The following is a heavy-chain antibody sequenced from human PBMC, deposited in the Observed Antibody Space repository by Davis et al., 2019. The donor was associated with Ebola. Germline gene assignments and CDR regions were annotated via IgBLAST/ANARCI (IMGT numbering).Heavy chain of an antibody. CDR3: TRGRHSEPTYDDY. CDR1: GFTFSSYG. D-gene: IGHD2/OR15-2a*01. CDR2: IWYDGSNK. Sequence: GESLKISCAASGFTFSSYGMHWVRQAPGKGLEWVAVIWYDGSNKYYADSVKGRFTISRVNSKNTLYLQMNSLRAEDTAVYYCTRGRHSEPTYDDYWGQGTLVTVSS. V-gene: IGHV3-33*01. J-gene: IGHJ4*02.